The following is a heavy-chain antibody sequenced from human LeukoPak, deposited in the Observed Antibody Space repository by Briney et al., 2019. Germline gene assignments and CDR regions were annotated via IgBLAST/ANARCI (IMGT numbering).Heavy chain of an antibody. CDR3: AKGPYYYDSSGYSRRWFDP. J-gene: IGHJ5*02. V-gene: IGHV3-23*01. D-gene: IGHD3-22*01. CDR1: GFTFSSYA. CDR2: ISGSGGRT. Sequence: GSLRLSCAASGFTFSSYAMSWVRQAPGKGLEWVSAISGSGGRTYYADSVKGRFTISRDNSKNTLYLQMNSLRAEDTAVYYCAKGPYYYDSSGYSRRWFDPWGQGILVTVSS.